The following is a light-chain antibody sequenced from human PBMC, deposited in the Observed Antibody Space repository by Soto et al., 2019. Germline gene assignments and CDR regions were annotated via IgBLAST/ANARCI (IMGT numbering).Light chain of an antibody. CDR3: QQYGSSPRT. J-gene: IGKJ1*01. V-gene: IGKV3-20*01. CDR1: QSVSSSY. CDR2: DAS. Sequence: EIVLTQSPGTLSLSPGERATLSCRASQSVSSSYLAWYQQKPGQAPRLLIYDASSRAAGIPDRISGSGSGTDFTLTISSLEPEDSAVYYCQQYGSSPRTLGQGTKVEIK.